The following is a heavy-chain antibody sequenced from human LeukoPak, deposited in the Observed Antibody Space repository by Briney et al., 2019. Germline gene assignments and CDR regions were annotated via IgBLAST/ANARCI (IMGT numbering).Heavy chain of an antibody. CDR3: ARLVGYYSRGSCYHFDY. Sequence: PSQTLSLTCTVSGGSISSGDDYWSWIRQPPGKGLEWIGYIYYSGTTYYNPSLKSRASISVDTSKNQFSLELSSVTAPDTALYFCARLVGYYSRGSCYHFDYWGQGSLVTVSS. V-gene: IGHV4-30-4*01. D-gene: IGHD2-15*01. J-gene: IGHJ4*02. CDR1: GGSISSGDDY. CDR2: IYYSGTT.